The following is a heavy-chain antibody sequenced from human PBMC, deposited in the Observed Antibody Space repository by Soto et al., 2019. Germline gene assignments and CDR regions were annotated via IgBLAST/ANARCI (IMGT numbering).Heavy chain of an antibody. V-gene: IGHV1-3*01. J-gene: IGHJ5*02. D-gene: IGHD5-12*01. CDR2: LNPNTGNI. CDR1: GYTFVDYA. Sequence: GASVKVSCKASGYTFVDYALHWVRQAPGQGLEWVGWLNPNTGNIKYSHKFEDRVSITRDTATSTAYMELRGLRSEDTAVYFCSREAIVAENWFDPWGQGTLVTVSS. CDR3: SREAIVAENWFDP.